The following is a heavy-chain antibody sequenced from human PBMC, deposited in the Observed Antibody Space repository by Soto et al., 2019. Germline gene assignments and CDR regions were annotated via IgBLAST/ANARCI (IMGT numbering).Heavy chain of an antibody. CDR3: ANSVMVRGGGWFDP. D-gene: IGHD3-10*01. V-gene: IGHV3-23*01. J-gene: IGHJ5*02. CDR2: ISVSGGST. CDR1: GITFSSSA. Sequence: EVQLLESGGGLVQPGGSLRLSCAASGITFSSSAMSWVRQAPGKGLEWVSDISVSGGSTYYADSVKGRFTISRDNSKNTLYLQMNSLRSEDTAVYYCANSVMVRGGGWFDPWGQGTLVTVSS.